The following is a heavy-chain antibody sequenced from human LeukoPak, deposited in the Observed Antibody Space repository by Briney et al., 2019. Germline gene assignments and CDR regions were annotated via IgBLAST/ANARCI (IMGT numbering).Heavy chain of an antibody. CDR1: GGSFSGYY. CDR3: ARDGYYDYVWGSYRYEYYFDY. D-gene: IGHD3-16*02. Sequence: PSEALSLTCAVYGGSFSGYYWRWIRQPPGKGLEWIGEINHSVSTNYNPSLKSRVTISVDTSKNQFSLKLSSVTAADTAVYYCARDGYYDYVWGSYRYEYYFDYWGQGTLVTVSS. V-gene: IGHV4-34*01. CDR2: INHSVST. J-gene: IGHJ4*02.